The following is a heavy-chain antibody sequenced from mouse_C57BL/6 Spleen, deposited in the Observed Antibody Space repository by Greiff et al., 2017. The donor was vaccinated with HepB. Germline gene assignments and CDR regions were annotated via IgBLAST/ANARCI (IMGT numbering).Heavy chain of an antibody. V-gene: IGHV5-17*01. CDR1: GFTFSDYG. D-gene: IGHD2-4*01. Sequence: EVKLVESGGGLVKPGGSLKLSCAASGFTFSDYGMHWVRQAPEKGLEWVAYISSGSSTIYYADTVKGRFTISRDNAKNTLFLQMTSLRSEDTAMYYCAPYDYDGDYYAMDYWGQGTSVTVSS. CDR2: ISSGSSTI. CDR3: APYDYDGDYYAMDY. J-gene: IGHJ4*01.